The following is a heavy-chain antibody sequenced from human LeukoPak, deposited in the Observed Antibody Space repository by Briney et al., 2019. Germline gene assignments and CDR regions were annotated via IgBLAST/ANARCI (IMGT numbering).Heavy chain of an antibody. CDR1: GGSISSYY. Sequence: SETLSLTCTVSGGSISSYYWSWIRQPPGKGLEWIGYIYYSGSTNYNPSLKSRVTISVDTSKNQFSLKLSSVTVADTALYYCARGDGYSVLFDYWGQGTLVTVSS. D-gene: IGHD5-24*01. CDR3: ARGDGYSVLFDY. CDR2: IYYSGST. J-gene: IGHJ4*02. V-gene: IGHV4-59*08.